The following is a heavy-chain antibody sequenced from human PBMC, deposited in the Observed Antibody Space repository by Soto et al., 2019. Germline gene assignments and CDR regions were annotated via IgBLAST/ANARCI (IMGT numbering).Heavy chain of an antibody. Sequence: ASVKVSCKASGYTFTSYGISWVRQAPGQGLEWMGWISAYNGNTNYAQKLQGRVTISADKSITTAYLQWSSLKASDTAMYYCARPSYSSSRYYGMDVWGQGTTVTVSS. V-gene: IGHV1-18*01. CDR1: GYTFTSYG. CDR3: ARPSYSSSRYYGMDV. D-gene: IGHD6-6*01. CDR2: ISAYNGNT. J-gene: IGHJ6*02.